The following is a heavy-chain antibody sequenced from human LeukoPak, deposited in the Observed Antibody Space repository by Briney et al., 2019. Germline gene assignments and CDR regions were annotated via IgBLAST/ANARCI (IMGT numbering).Heavy chain of an antibody. CDR3: ATGGGYCSGGSCYGSNY. CDR1: GSTFSSYS. CDR2: ISSSSSYI. V-gene: IGHV3-21*01. D-gene: IGHD2-15*01. J-gene: IGHJ4*02. Sequence: GGSLRLSCAASGSTFSSYSMNWVRQAPGKGLEWVSSISSSSSYIYYADSVKGRFTISRDNAKNSLYLQMNSLRAEDTAVYYCATGGGYCSGGSCYGSNYWGQGTLVTVSS.